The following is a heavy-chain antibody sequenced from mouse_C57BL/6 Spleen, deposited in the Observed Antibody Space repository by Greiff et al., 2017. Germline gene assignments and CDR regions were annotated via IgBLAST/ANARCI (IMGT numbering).Heavy chain of an antibody. D-gene: IGHD1-1*01. Sequence: EVKLMESGAELVKPGASVKLSCTASGFNIKDYYMHWVKQRTEQGLEWIGRIDPEDGETKYAPKFQGKATITADTSSNTAYLQLSSLTSEDTAVYYCARSPITTGYYYAMDYWGQGTSVTVSS. J-gene: IGHJ4*01. CDR2: IDPEDGET. CDR3: ARSPITTGYYYAMDY. CDR1: GFNIKDYY. V-gene: IGHV14-2*01.